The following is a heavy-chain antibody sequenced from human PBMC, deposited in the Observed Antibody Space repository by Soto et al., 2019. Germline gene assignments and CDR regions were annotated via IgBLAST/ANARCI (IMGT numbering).Heavy chain of an antibody. V-gene: IGHV3-21*01. CDR2: ISSNSAYI. CDR1: GFPFRIFT. Sequence: PGGSLRLSCAASGFPFRIFTMNWVRQSPGKGLEWVSTISSNSAYIYYTDALRGRFTISRDNAKNSLNLQMNSLRAEDTAVYYCTRDASRDRSSRGWFDPWGPGTRVTVSS. CDR3: TRDASRDRSSRGWFDP. D-gene: IGHD3-10*01. J-gene: IGHJ5*02.